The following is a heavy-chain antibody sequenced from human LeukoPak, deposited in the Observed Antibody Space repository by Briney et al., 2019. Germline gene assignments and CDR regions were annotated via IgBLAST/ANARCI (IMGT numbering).Heavy chain of an antibody. V-gene: IGHV3-7*01. J-gene: IGHJ4*02. D-gene: IGHD5-18*01. Sequence: GGSLRLSCAASGFTFSSYWMIWVRQAPGKGLVGLANIKKDGSEKYYVDSVKGRFTISRDNAKTSLYLQMNSLRAEDTAVYYCARDLSGVAGYTYGRGIDYWGQGTLVTVSS. CDR2: IKKDGSEK. CDR3: ARDLSGVAGYTYGRGIDY. CDR1: GFTFSSYW.